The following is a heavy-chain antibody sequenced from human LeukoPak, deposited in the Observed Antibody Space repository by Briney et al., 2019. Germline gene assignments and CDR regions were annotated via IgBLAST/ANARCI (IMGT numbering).Heavy chain of an antibody. CDR2: SYHSGGT. J-gene: IGHJ4*02. Sequence: SETLSLTCTVSGYSIRGGYYWAWIRQPPGKGLEWIGSSYHSGGTDYNPSLKSRITISVDTSKNQFSLQLNSLTAADTAVYYCARDLRLGGPWRQFDYWGQGTLVTVSS. CDR3: ARDLRLGGPWRQFDY. V-gene: IGHV4-38-2*02. D-gene: IGHD3-16*01. CDR1: GYSIRGGYY.